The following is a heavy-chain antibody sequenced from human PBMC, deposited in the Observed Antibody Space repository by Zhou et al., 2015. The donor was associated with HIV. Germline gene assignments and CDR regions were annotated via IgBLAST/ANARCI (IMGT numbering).Heavy chain of an antibody. CDR1: GGTFSSYA. Sequence: QVQLVQSGAEVKKPGSSVKVSCKASGGTFSSYAVSWVRQAPGQGLEWMGGIIPIFGTAKYAQKFQGRVTITADRSTSTAYMEMRSLRSDDTAVYYCARGLDYYDSGAYYPFYFDYWGQGTLVTVSS. V-gene: IGHV1-69*06. CDR2: IIPIFGTA. CDR3: ARGLDYYDSGAYYPFYFDY. J-gene: IGHJ4*02. D-gene: IGHD3-22*01.